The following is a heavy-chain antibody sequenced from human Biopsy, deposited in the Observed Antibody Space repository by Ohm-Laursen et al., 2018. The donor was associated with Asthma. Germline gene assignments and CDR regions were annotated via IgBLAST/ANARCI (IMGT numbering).Heavy chain of an antibody. J-gene: IGHJ4*02. CDR1: GGSMSSSSYY. CDR3: VSPPGY. Sequence: GTLSLTCTASGGSMSSSSYYWGWIRQPPGKGLEWMGSISYTGSAYHNPSLKSRVTLSVDASKNQFSLKLTSVTAADTAVYYCVSPPGYWGQGTRVTVSS. V-gene: IGHV4-39*01. CDR2: ISYTGSA.